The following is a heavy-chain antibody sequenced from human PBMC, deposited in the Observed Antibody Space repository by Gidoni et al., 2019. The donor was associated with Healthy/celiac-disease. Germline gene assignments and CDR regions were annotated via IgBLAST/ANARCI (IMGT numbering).Heavy chain of an antibody. CDR1: GFPLSRND. D-gene: IGHD4-4*01. CDR2: ISYDGSNK. CDR3: ARVLISNYRSGYFDY. Sequence: QVQLVASVGGVVQPGRSLRLSCAASGFPLSRNDMFWVRQAPGKGLEWVAVISYDGSNKYYADSVKGRFTISRDNSKNTLYLQMNSLRAEDTAVYYCARVLISNYRSGYFDYWGQGTLVTVSS. J-gene: IGHJ4*02. V-gene: IGHV3-30-3*01.